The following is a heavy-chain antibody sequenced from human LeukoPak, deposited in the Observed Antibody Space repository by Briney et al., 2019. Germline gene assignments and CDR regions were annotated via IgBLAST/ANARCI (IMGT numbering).Heavy chain of an antibody. D-gene: IGHD6-13*01. CDR1: GFTFSTYS. V-gene: IGHV3-48*01. J-gene: IGHJ4*02. CDR3: ARGKTAASGVFDY. Sequence: GGSLRLSCAASGFTFSTYSMNWVRQAPGQGLEWVSYISSSSSNIYYADSVKGRFTISRDNAKNSLYLQMNSLRAEDTAVYYCARGKTAASGVFDYWGQGTLVTVSS. CDR2: ISSSSSNI.